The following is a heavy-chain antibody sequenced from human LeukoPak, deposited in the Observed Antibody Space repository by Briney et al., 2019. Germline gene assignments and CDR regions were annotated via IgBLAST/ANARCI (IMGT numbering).Heavy chain of an antibody. D-gene: IGHD6-6*01. V-gene: IGHV3-7*01. CDR1: GFTFSSYW. Sequence: GGSLRLSCAASGFTFSSYWMSWVRQAPGKGLEWVANIKQDGSEKYYVDSVKGRFTISRDNAKNSLYLQMNSLSAEDTAVYYCARVGRGIAARTFDYWGQGTLVTVSS. J-gene: IGHJ4*02. CDR2: IKQDGSEK. CDR3: ARVGRGIAARTFDY.